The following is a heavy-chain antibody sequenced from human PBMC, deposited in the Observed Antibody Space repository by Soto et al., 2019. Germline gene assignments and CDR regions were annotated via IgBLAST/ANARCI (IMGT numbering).Heavy chain of an antibody. CDR2: IYYSGST. Sequence: SETLSLTCTVSGGSISSYYWSWIRQPPGKGLEWIGYIYYSGSTNYNPSLKSRVTISVDTSKNQFSLKQSSVTAADTAVYYCARHTVFDWLLGFDYWGQGTLVTVSS. D-gene: IGHD3-9*01. CDR1: GGSISSYY. CDR3: ARHTVFDWLLGFDY. J-gene: IGHJ4*02. V-gene: IGHV4-59*08.